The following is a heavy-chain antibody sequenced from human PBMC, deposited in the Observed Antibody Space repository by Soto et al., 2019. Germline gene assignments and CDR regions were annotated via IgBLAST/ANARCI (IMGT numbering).Heavy chain of an antibody. V-gene: IGHV4-31*03. Sequence: PSETLSLTCTVSGCSISRGGYYWSWIRQHPGKGLEWIGYIYYSGSTYYNPSLKSRVTISVDTSKNQFSLKLSSVTAADTAVYYCARMAVTTLFSFDYWGQGTLVTVSS. CDR2: IYYSGST. CDR1: GCSISRGGYY. CDR3: ARMAVTTLFSFDY. J-gene: IGHJ4*02. D-gene: IGHD4-17*01.